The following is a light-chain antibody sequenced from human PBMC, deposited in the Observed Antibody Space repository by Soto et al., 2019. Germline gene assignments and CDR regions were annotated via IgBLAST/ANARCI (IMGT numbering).Light chain of an antibody. CDR3: QQRSNRPT. Sequence: EIVLTQSPATPSLSPGGRATLSCRASQSVSSYLAWYKQKPGQAPSLLIYDASNRATGIPARFSGSGSGTDFTLTISSLEPEDFAVYYCQQRSNRPTFCQGTKVDI. V-gene: IGKV3-11*01. CDR1: QSVSSY. J-gene: IGKJ1*01. CDR2: DAS.